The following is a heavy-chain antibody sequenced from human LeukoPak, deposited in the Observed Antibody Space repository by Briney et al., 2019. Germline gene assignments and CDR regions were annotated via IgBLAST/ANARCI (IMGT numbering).Heavy chain of an antibody. CDR1: GDSVSSNSAA. V-gene: IGHV6-1*01. J-gene: IGHJ4*02. CDR2: TYYRSKWYN. D-gene: IGHD4-23*01. CDR3: ASYGGKKTGDGGLGY. Sequence: SQTLSLTCAISGDSVSSNSAAWNWIRQSPSRGLEWLGRTYYRSKWYNDYAVSVKSRITINPDTSKNQFSLQLNSVTPEDTAVYYCASYGGKKTGDGGLGYWGQGTLVTVSS.